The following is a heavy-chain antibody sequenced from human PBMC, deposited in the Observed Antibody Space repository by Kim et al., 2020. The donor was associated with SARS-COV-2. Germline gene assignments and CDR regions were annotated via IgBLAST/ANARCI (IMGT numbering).Heavy chain of an antibody. CDR2: ISAYNGNT. D-gene: IGHD3-16*02. V-gene: IGHV1-18*01. CDR3: ARGLSPHNIASLTYGMDV. CDR1: GYTFTSYG. Sequence: ASVKVSCKASGYTFTSYGISWVRQAPGQGLEWMGWISAYNGNTNYAQKLQGRVTMTTDTSTSTAYMELRSLRSDDTAVYYCARGLSPHNIASLTYGMDVWGQGTTVTVSS. J-gene: IGHJ6*02.